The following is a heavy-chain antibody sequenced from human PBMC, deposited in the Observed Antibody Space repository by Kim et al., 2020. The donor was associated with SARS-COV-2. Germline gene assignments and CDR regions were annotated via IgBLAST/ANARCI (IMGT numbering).Heavy chain of an antibody. CDR1: GGSISSGGYS. J-gene: IGHJ6*01. D-gene: IGHD2-2*02. CDR3: AREYYTPWTAGVGV. V-gene: IGHV4-30-2*01. CDR2: IYYSGST. Sequence: SETLSLTCAVSGGSISSGGYSWSWIRQPPGKGLEWIGYIYYSGSTYYNPSLKSRVTISVDRAKNQFSLQLSSVTDADTAAYYCAREYYTPWTAGVGVWG.